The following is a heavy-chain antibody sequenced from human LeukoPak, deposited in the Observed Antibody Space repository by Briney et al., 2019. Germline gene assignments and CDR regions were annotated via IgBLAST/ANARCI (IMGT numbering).Heavy chain of an antibody. Sequence: PGGSLRLSCAASGFSFSTYAMHWVRQAPGKGLDWVAMIWSDASNQYYADSVKGRFTISRDNPKNTLYLQLNSLRAEDTAVYYCARDKGVVIVPRFDYWGQGTLVTVSS. CDR3: ARDKGVVIVPRFDY. J-gene: IGHJ4*02. D-gene: IGHD3-22*01. CDR1: GFSFSTYA. V-gene: IGHV3-33*01. CDR2: IWSDASNQ.